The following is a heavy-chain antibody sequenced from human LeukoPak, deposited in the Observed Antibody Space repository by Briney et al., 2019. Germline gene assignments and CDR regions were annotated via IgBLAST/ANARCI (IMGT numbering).Heavy chain of an antibody. CDR3: ARVPLQLSPFGFDP. CDR1: GYTFTSYG. CDR2: IGAYNGNT. V-gene: IGHV1-18*01. D-gene: IGHD6-13*01. Sequence: ASVKVSCKASGYTFTSYGISWVRQAPGQGLEWMGWIGAYNGNTNYAQKLQGRVTMTTDTSTSTAYMELRSLRSDDTAVYYCARVPLQLSPFGFDPWGQGTLVTVSS. J-gene: IGHJ5*02.